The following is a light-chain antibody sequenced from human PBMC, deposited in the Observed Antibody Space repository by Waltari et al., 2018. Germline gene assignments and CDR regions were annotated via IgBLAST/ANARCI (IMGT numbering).Light chain of an antibody. J-gene: IGKJ3*01. Sequence: ETVLTQSPATLSLSPGERVTLSCRASQSVRSNLAWYQQKPGQPPRLLFYGASSRATGIPDRFSARGSGTDFTLTISSLEPEDFAVYYCQHYRNWPFTFGPGTKLEIK. CDR3: QHYRNWPFT. CDR1: QSVRSN. CDR2: GAS. V-gene: IGKV3-15*01.